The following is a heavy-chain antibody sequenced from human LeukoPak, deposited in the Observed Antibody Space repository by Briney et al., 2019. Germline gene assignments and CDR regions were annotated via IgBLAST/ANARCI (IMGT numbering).Heavy chain of an antibody. CDR2: ISGSGGST. J-gene: IGHJ4*02. CDR1: GFTFSSYG. Sequence: GRSLRLSCAASGFTFSSYGMHWVRQAPGKGLEWVSAISGSGGSTYYADSVKGRFTISRDNSKNTLYLQMNGLRAEDTAVYYCAKHDSIQLWSNCDYWGQGTLVTVSS. CDR3: AKHDSIQLWSNCDY. D-gene: IGHD5-18*01. V-gene: IGHV3-23*01.